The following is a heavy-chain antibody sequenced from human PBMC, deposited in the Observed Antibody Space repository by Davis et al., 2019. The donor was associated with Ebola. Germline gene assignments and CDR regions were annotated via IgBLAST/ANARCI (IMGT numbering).Heavy chain of an antibody. CDR1: GFTFSSYA. Sequence: PGESLRLSCAASGFTFSSYAMSWVRQAPGKGLEWVSAISGSGGSTYYADSVKGRFIISRDNSKNTLYLQMNSLRAEDTAIYYCATNSGNHLYWGQGTLVTVSS. J-gene: IGHJ4*02. CDR2: ISGSGGST. D-gene: IGHD1-26*01. V-gene: IGHV3-23*01. CDR3: ATNSGNHLY.